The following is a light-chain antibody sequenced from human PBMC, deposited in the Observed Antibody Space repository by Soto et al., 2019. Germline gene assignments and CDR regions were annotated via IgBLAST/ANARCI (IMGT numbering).Light chain of an antibody. J-gene: IGKJ3*01. Sequence: EIVLTQSPGTLSLSPGERATLSCRASQSVSSSYLAWYQQEPGQAPRLLIYGASSRATGIPDRFSGSGSGTDFTLTISRLEPEDFAVYYCQQYGSSPALFAFGPGTKVDIK. CDR2: GAS. CDR1: QSVSSSY. V-gene: IGKV3-20*01. CDR3: QQYGSSPALFA.